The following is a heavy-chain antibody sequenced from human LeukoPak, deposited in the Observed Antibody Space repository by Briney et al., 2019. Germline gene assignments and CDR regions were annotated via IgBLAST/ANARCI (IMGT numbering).Heavy chain of an antibody. CDR2: AFYSGTT. Sequence: KPSETLSLTCTVSGGSIGSHYWSWIRQPPGKGLEWIGYAFYSGTTNYNPSLKSRVTISVDTSKNQFSLKLSSVTAADTAVYYCARDYYDSRGEAFDIWGLGTMVTVSS. V-gene: IGHV4-59*11. CDR1: GGSIGSHY. CDR3: ARDYYDSRGEAFDI. J-gene: IGHJ3*02. D-gene: IGHD3-22*01.